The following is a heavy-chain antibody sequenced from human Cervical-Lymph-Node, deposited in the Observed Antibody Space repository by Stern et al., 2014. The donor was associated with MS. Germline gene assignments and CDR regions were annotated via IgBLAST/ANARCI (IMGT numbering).Heavy chain of an antibody. Sequence: VQLVESGGGVVQPGGSLKLSCEASGITLSDSAVHWVRPASGKGLEWVGRIRTNPHSHATAYAASVKDRFTISRDDAKNMAYLQMNSLKTEDTAVYYCTSEPLDWTYYFDHWGQGTLVTVSS. CDR3: TSEPLDWTYYFDH. CDR1: GITLSDSA. CDR2: IRTNPHSHAT. J-gene: IGHJ4*02. V-gene: IGHV3-73*01. D-gene: IGHD1-7*01.